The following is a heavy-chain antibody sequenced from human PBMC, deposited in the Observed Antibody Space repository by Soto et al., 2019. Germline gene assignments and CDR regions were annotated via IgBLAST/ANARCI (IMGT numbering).Heavy chain of an antibody. V-gene: IGHV3-23*01. CDR3: ARRGSGSYYDY. CDR2: ISGSGDST. J-gene: IGHJ4*02. D-gene: IGHD1-26*01. Sequence: EVQLLESGGGLVQPGGSLRLSCAASGFTFSSYAMRWVRQAPVKGLEWVSAISGSGDSTYYADSVKGRFTISRDNSKNPLYLQMNGLSAEDTAVYYCARRGSGSYYDYWGQGTLVTVSS. CDR1: GFTFSSYA.